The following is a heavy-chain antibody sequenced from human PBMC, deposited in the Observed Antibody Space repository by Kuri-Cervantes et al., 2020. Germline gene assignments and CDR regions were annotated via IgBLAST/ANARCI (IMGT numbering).Heavy chain of an antibody. V-gene: IGHV1-2*02. CDR2: INPNSGGT. CDR1: GYTFTSYD. D-gene: IGHD3-9*01. CDR3: ASSLRYFDWLPTTYGMDV. J-gene: IGHJ6*02. Sequence: ASVKVSCKASGYTFTSYDINWVRQATGQGLEWMGWINPNSGGTNYAQKFQGRVTMTRDTSISTAYMELSRLRSDDTAVYYCASSLRYFDWLPTTYGMDVWGQGTTVTVSS.